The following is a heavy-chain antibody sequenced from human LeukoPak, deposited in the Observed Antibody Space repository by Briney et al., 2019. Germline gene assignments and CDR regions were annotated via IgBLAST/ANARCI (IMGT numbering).Heavy chain of an antibody. V-gene: IGHV3-23*01. CDR3: AKDRGYSPYAFDI. CDR2: ISGSGGST. D-gene: IGHD5-12*01. J-gene: IGHJ3*02. Sequence: PGGSLRLSCAASGFTFDDYAMHWVRQAPGKGLEWVSAISGSGGSTYYADSVKGRFTISRDNSKNTLYLQMNSLRAEDTAVYYCAKDRGYSPYAFDIWGQGTMVTVSS. CDR1: GFTFDDYA.